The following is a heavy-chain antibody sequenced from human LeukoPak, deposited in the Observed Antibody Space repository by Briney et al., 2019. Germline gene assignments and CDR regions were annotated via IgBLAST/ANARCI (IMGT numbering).Heavy chain of an antibody. CDR3: ARESGYDYFDY. D-gene: IGHD6-25*01. V-gene: IGHV4-59*01. CDR2: MYYSGST. CDR1: GGSITSYY. J-gene: IGHJ4*02. Sequence: SETLSLTCTVSGGSITSYYWSWIRQPPGKGPEWIGNMYYSGSTKYNPSLKSRVIISVDTSKNQFSLKLSSVTAADTAVYYCARESGYDYFDYWGQGTLVTV.